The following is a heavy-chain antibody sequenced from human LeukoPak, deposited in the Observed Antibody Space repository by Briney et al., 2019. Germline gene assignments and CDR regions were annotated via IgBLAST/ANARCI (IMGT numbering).Heavy chain of an antibody. CDR1: GFTFSSYA. CDR2: ISDTGATT. V-gene: IGHV3-23*01. J-gene: IGHJ4*02. CDR3: AKDTSIGRYCTNGVCSPFDY. Sequence: PGGSLRVSCAGSGFTFSSYAMSWVRQAPGEGLEWVSAISDTGATTYDADSVKGRFTISRDNSRSTLYLQMNSLRAEDTALYYCAKDTSIGRYCTNGVCSPFDYWGQGTLVTVSS. D-gene: IGHD2-8*01.